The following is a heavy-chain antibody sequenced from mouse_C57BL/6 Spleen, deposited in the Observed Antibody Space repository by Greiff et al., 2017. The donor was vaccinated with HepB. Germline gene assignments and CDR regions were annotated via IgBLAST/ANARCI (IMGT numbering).Heavy chain of an antibody. CDR1: GFTFSSYA. J-gene: IGHJ1*03. V-gene: IGHV5-4*01. CDR3: ASPATVVATGYFDV. CDR2: ISDGGSYT. D-gene: IGHD1-1*01. Sequence: EVQGVESGGGLVKPGGSLKLPCAASGFTFSSYAMSWVRQTPEKRLEWVATISDGGSYTYYPDNVKGRFTISRDNAKNNLYLQMSHLKSEDTAMYYCASPATVVATGYFDVWGTGTTVTVSS.